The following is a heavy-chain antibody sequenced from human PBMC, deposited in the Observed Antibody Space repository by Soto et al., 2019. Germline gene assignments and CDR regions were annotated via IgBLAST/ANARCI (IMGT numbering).Heavy chain of an antibody. Sequence: PSETLSLTCTVSGGSISSYYWSWIRQPPGKGLEWIGYIYYSGSTNYNPSLKSRVTISVDTSKNQFSLKLSSVTAADTAVYYCARGLPRVGAYDYWGQGTLATVSS. J-gene: IGHJ4*02. D-gene: IGHD1-26*01. CDR1: GGSISSYY. CDR2: IYYSGST. V-gene: IGHV4-59*01. CDR3: ARGLPRVGAYDY.